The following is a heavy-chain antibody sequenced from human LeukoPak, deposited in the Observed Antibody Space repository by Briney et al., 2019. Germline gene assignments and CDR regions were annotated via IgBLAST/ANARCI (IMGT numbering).Heavy chain of an antibody. CDR2: ISGGGGST. J-gene: IGHJ4*02. Sequence: GGSLRLSCAPSGFTFSSYAVDWVRQAPGMGLEWVSTISGGGGSTYYADSVKGRFTISRDNSKNTLYLQMNSLRAEDTAIYYCTKNTGQTSGYSYGYDYWGQGTLVTVSS. D-gene: IGHD5-18*01. CDR1: GFTFSSYA. V-gene: IGHV3-23*01. CDR3: TKNTGQTSGYSYGYDY.